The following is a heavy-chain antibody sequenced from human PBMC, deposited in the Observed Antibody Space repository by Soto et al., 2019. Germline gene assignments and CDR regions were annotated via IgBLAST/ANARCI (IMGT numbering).Heavy chain of an antibody. V-gene: IGHV4-61*01. Sequence: QVQLQESGPGLVKPSETQSLTCTVSGDSVSSGNYYWSWIRQPPGKGLEWIGSIYFTGSTNYNPSLKSRLTMSIDTSRNLFSLRLDSVTAADTAVYYCGRVPVDTYMIYWSDPWGQGTLVTVSS. CDR3: GRVPVDTYMIYWSDP. D-gene: IGHD3-16*01. CDR2: IYFTGST. J-gene: IGHJ5*02. CDR1: GDSVSSGNYY.